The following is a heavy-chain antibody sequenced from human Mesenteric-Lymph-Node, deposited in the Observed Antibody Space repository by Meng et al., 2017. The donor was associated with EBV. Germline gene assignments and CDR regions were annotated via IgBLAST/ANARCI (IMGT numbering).Heavy chain of an antibody. D-gene: IGHD3-16*01. V-gene: IGHV4-61*01. CDR2: IYYSGRN. Sequence: QVQLQESGPGLVRPSETLTLPCTVSGCSVSGSTYWWTWIRPPQGKGLEWISYIYYSGRNNYSPSLKSLVTISVDTYKNQFYLKLTSVTAAVTALYFCATGGILGGFGTWGQGALVTVSS. J-gene: IGHJ5*02. CDR1: GCSVSGSTYW. CDR3: ATGGILGGFGT.